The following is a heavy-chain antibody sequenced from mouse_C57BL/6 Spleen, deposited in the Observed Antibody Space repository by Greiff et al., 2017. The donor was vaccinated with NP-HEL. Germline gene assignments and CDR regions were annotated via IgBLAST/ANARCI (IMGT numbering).Heavy chain of an antibody. CDR2: INPSNGGT. J-gene: IGHJ1*03. CDR3: ARAYYGSSYWYVDV. Sequence: QVQLQQPGTELVKPGASVKLSCKASGYTFTSYWMHWVKQRPGQGLEWIGNINPSNGGTNYNEKFKSKATLTVDKSSSTAYMQRSSLTSEDSAVYYWARAYYGSSYWYVDVWGTGTTVTVSS. V-gene: IGHV1-53*01. CDR1: GYTFTSYW. D-gene: IGHD1-1*01.